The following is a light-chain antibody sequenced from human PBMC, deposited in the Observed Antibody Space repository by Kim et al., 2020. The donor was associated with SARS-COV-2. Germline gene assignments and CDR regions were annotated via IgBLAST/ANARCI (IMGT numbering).Light chain of an antibody. CDR2: YDS. J-gene: IGLJ2*01. V-gene: IGLV3-21*04. CDR3: QVWDSSSDHRVV. Sequence: GQAAGVSWGGNSVGRKGVHWYQQKSGQAPVLVIYYDSDRPSGIPERFSGSNSGNTATLTISRVEAGDEADYYCQVWDSSSDHRVVFGGGTQLTVL. CDR1: SVGRKG.